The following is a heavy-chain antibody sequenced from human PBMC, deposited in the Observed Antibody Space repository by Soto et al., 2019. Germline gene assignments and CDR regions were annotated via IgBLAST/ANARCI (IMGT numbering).Heavy chain of an antibody. J-gene: IGHJ5*02. D-gene: IGHD2-15*01. V-gene: IGHV4-34*01. CDR3: ARDQGSSGGSCYFNELNWFDP. CDR2: INHSGST. CDR1: GGSFSGYY. Sequence: PSETLSLTCAVYGGSFSGYYWSWIRQPPGKGLEWIGEINHSGSTNYNPSLKSRVTISVDTSKNQFSLKLSSVTAADTAVYYCARDQGSSGGSCYFNELNWFDPWGQGTLVTVSS.